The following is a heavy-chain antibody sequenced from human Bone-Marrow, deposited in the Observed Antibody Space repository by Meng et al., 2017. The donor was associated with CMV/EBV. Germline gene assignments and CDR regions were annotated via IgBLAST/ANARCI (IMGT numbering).Heavy chain of an antibody. D-gene: IGHD4-23*01. CDR3: ASMVGGGYFDY. V-gene: IGHV1-46*01. J-gene: IGHJ4*02. CDR2: INPSGGST. Sequence: ASVKVSCKASGYTFTSYYMHWVRQAPGQGLEWMGIINPSGGSTSYAQKFQGRVTMTRDTSTSTVYMELSSLRAEDTAVYYCASMVGGGYFDYWGQGTLVTVSS. CDR1: GYTFTSYY.